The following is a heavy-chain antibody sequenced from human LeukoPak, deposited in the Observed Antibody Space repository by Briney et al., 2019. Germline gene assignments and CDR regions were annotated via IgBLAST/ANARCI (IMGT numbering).Heavy chain of an antibody. CDR2: INPNSGGT. Sequence: ASVKVSCKASGYTFTGYYMHWVRQAPGQGLEWMGWINPNSGGTNYAQKFQGRVTMTRDTSISTAYMELSRLGSDDTAVYYCARHLLVYDFWSGYSPHNWFDPWGQGTLVTVSS. CDR3: ARHLLVYDFWSGYSPHNWFDP. V-gene: IGHV1-2*02. D-gene: IGHD3-3*01. CDR1: GYTFTGYY. J-gene: IGHJ5*02.